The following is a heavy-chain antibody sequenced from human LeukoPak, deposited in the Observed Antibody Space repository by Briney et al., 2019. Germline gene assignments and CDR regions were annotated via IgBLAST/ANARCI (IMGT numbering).Heavy chain of an antibody. CDR2: IYYSGST. CDR3: ARIEDYGGNSVNY. CDR1: GGSISSSSYY. V-gene: IGHV4-61*05. J-gene: IGHJ4*02. D-gene: IGHD4-23*01. Sequence: SETLSLTCTVSGGSISSSSYYWGWIRQPPGKGLEWIGYIYYSGSTNYNPSLKSRVTISVDTSKNQFSLKLSSVTAADTAVYYCARIEDYGGNSVNYWGQGTLVTVSS.